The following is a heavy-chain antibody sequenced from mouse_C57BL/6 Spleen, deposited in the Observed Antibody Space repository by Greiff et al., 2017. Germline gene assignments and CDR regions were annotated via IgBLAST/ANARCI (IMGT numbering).Heavy chain of an antibody. J-gene: IGHJ1*03. CDR2: IRNKANGYTT. Sequence: EVQRVESGGGLVQPGGSLSLSCAASGFTFTDYYMSWVRQPPGKALEWLGFIRNKANGYTTEYSASVKGRFTISRDKSQIILDRQLHALGAEDSATYYCARYAWFYWYFAVWGTGTTVTVSS. V-gene: IGHV7-3*01. D-gene: IGHD2-2*01. CDR3: ARYAWFYWYFAV. CDR1: GFTFTDYY.